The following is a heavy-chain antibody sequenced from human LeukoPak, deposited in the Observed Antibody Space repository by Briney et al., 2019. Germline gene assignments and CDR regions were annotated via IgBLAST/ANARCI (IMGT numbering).Heavy chain of an antibody. CDR3: GKNRYSGSLSPFDI. CDR1: GFTFSSFA. V-gene: IGHV3-23*01. CDR2: ISGSGDST. D-gene: IGHD1-26*01. J-gene: IGHJ3*02. Sequence: GGSLRLSCAASGFTFSSFALSWVRQAPGKGLEWVSSISGSGDSTYYMESVKGRFTISRDNSENTLYLQMNSLRAEDTAVYYCGKNRYSGSLSPFDIWGQGTMVTVSS.